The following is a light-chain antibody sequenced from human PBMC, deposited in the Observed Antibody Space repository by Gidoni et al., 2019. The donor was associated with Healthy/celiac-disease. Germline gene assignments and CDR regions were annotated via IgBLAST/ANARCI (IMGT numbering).Light chain of an antibody. CDR1: SSNIGAGYD. CDR3: QSYDSRLGVE. Sequence: QSVLTYPPSISRAPGQGVTISCTRSSSNIGAGYDVTWYQQLPGTAPKLLIYCNRKRPSGGPERFSGSKSGTSASLAITGLQAGDEGDYYCQSYDSRLGVEFGGGTKLTVL. V-gene: IGLV1-40*01. J-gene: IGLJ2*01. CDR2: CNR.